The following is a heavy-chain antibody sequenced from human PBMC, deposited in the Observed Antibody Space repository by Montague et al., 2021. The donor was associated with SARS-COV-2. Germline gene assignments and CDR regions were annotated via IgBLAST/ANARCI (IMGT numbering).Heavy chain of an antibody. CDR2: IYYSGST. J-gene: IGHJ5*02. CDR3: ARVSRITIFGVVGWFDP. V-gene: IGHV4-59*01. CDR1: GGSISSYY. Sequence: SETLSLTCTVSGGSISSYYWSWIWQPPGKGLEWIGYIYYSGSTNYNPSLKSRVTISVDTSKNQFSLKLSSVTAADTAVYYCARVSRITIFGVVGWFDPWGQGTLVTVSS. D-gene: IGHD3-3*01.